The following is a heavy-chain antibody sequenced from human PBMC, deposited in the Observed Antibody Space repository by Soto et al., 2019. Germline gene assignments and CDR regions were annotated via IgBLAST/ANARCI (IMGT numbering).Heavy chain of an antibody. V-gene: IGHV4-38-2*02. CDR1: GYSISSGYY. CDR3: ARDPGELEGGDDY. Sequence: PSETLSLTCAVSGYSISSGYYGGWIRQPPGKGLEWIGSIYHSGSTYYNPSLKSRVTISVDTSKNQFSLKLSSVTAADTAVYYCARDPGELEGGDDYWGQGTLVTVSS. D-gene: IGHD1-26*01. J-gene: IGHJ4*02. CDR2: IYHSGST.